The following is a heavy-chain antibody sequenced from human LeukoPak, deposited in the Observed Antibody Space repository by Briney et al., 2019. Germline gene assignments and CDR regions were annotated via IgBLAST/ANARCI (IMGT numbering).Heavy chain of an antibody. CDR3: AKDRGRIAAAGTGWFDP. Sequence: GGSLRLSCAASGFTFSSYAMSWVRQAPGKGLEWVSAISSSGGSTYYADSVKGRFTISRDNSKNTLYLQMNSLRAEDTAVYYCAKDRGRIAAAGTGWFDPWGQGTLVTVSS. CDR2: ISSSGGST. V-gene: IGHV3-23*01. J-gene: IGHJ5*02. D-gene: IGHD6-13*01. CDR1: GFTFSSYA.